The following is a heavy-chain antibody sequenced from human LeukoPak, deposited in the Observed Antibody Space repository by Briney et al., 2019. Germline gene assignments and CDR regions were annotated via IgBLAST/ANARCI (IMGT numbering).Heavy chain of an antibody. J-gene: IGHJ3*02. V-gene: IGHV4-59*08. D-gene: IGHD2-15*01. Sequence: SETLSLTCTVSGGSISNYYWSWIRQPPGKGLEWLGYIYYSGSTTYNPSLKSRVTISVDTSKNQFSLKLNSVTAADTAVYYCARHKAIASTSRAFDIWGQGTMVTVSS. CDR3: ARHKAIASTSRAFDI. CDR2: IYYSGST. CDR1: GGSISNYY.